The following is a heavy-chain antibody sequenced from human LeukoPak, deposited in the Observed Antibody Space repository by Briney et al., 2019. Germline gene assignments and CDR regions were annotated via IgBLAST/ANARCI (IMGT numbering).Heavy chain of an antibody. Sequence: SVKVSCKASGGTFSSYAISWVRQAPGQGLEWMGGIIPIFGTANYAQKFQGRDTITADESTSTAYMELSSLRSEDTAVYYCATYTAMVTGTFDYWGQGTLVTVSS. J-gene: IGHJ4*02. V-gene: IGHV1-69*01. CDR1: GGTFSSYA. D-gene: IGHD5-18*01. CDR3: ATYTAMVTGTFDY. CDR2: IIPIFGTA.